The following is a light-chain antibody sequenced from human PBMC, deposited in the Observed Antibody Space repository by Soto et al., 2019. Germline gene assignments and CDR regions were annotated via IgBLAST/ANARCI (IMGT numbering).Light chain of an antibody. J-gene: IGLJ1*01. CDR3: SSYTSSNTFYV. CDR2: QVS. V-gene: IGLV2-14*01. Sequence: QSVLTQPASVSGSPGQSITISCTGTSSDVGGYYYVPWYQHHPGKAPKLMIYQVSNRPSGVSNRFSGSKSGNTASLTISGLQAEDEADYYCSSYTSSNTFYVFGTGTKLTVL. CDR1: SSDVGGYYY.